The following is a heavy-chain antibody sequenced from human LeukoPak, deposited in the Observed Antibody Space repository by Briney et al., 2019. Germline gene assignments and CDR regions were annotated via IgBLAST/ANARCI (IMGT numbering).Heavy chain of an antibody. D-gene: IGHD6-19*01. Sequence: GSLRLSCAASGFTFSNYAMSWIRQPPGKGLEWIGYISSSGSTNYNPSLKSRVTISVDLSKNQFSLRLSSVAAADSAVYYFAGGRQWLAHDYWGLGTLVTVSS. CDR2: ISSSGST. V-gene: IGHV4-59*08. J-gene: IGHJ4*02. CDR1: GFTFSNYA. CDR3: AGGRQWLAHDY.